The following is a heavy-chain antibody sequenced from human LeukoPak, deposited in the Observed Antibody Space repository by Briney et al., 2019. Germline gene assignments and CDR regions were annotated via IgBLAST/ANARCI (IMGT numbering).Heavy chain of an antibody. CDR2: IYPGDSDT. Sequence: GESLKISCKGSGYSFTTYWIGWVRQMPGKGLEWMGIIYPGDSDTRYSPSFQGQVTISADKSISTAYLQWNSLKASDTAMYYCARLLQGAYCGGDCPRGAFDTWGQGTMVTVSS. J-gene: IGHJ3*02. CDR1: GYSFTTYW. CDR3: ARLLQGAYCGGDCPRGAFDT. V-gene: IGHV5-51*01. D-gene: IGHD2-21*01.